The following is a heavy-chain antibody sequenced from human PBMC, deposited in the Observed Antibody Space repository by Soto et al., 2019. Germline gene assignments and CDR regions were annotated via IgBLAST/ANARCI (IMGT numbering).Heavy chain of an antibody. D-gene: IGHD1-26*01. CDR1: RSTFSSYA. CDR3: SRSLFDVWVGHYYDGMAV. CDR2: MIPIFGTA. J-gene: IGHJ6*02. V-gene: IGHV1-69*01. Sequence: QVQLMQSGAAVTKTGYSVKVSCKASRSTFSSYALRWVRQSHEQGLEWMGVMIPIFGTANYAHKFQGRVTITGDESTHTAYMALSSRRSEDTAVYYCSRSLFDVWVGHYYDGMAVWDQGPKVSVSS.